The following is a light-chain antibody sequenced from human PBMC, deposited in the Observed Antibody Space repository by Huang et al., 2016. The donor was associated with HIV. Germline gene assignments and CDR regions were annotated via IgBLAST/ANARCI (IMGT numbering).Light chain of an antibody. CDR3: MQGTHWPLT. J-gene: IGKJ1*01. CDR2: KVC. V-gene: IGKV2-30*02. Sequence: DVVMTQSPLSLPVTLGQPALISCRSTQSLVHSDGNTYLNWFHQRPGQSPRRLIYKVCSRDSGVPDRFSGSGSGTDFTLKISRVEAEDVGTYYCMQGTHWPLTFGQGTKVEI. CDR1: QSLVHSDGNTY.